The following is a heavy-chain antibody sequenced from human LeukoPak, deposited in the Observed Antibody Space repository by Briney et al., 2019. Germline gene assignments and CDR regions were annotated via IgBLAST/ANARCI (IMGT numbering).Heavy chain of an antibody. CDR2: INPNSGGT. CDR1: GYTFTGYY. J-gene: IGHJ4*02. CDR3: ARSPDILTGENFDY. D-gene: IGHD3-9*01. V-gene: IGHV1-2*02. Sequence: ASVNVSCKASGYTFTGYYMHWVRQPPGQGLEWMGWINPNSGGTIYAQKFHGRVTMTMDTSISTAYMELSRLSSDDTAVYYCARSPDILTGENFDYWGQGTLVTVSS.